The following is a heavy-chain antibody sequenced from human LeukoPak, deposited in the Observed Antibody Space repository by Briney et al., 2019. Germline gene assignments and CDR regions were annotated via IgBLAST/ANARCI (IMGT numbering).Heavy chain of an antibody. V-gene: IGHV1-2*02. CDR1: GYTFTGYY. CDR3: ARGFYDSSGRPRDYYYGMDV. D-gene: IGHD3-22*01. CDR2: INPNSGGT. Sequence: GASVKVSCKASGYTFTGYYMHWVRQAPGQGLEWMGWINPNSGGTNYAQKFQGRVTMTRDTSISTVYMELSRLRSDDTAVYYCARGFYDSSGRPRDYYYGMDVRGQGTTVTVSS. J-gene: IGHJ6*02.